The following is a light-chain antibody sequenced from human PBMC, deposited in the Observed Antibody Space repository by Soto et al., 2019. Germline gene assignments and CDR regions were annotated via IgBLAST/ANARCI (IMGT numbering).Light chain of an antibody. CDR3: SSYTSSSTYV. CDR2: DVT. CDR1: SSGVGGYNY. Sequence: QSVLTQPASVSGSPGQSITFSCSGTSSGVGGYNYVSWYQQHPGKAPRLLIYDVTNRPSGVSNRFSGSKSGNTASLTISGLQAEDEADYYCSSYTSSSTYVFGTGTKVTVL. J-gene: IGLJ1*01. V-gene: IGLV2-14*03.